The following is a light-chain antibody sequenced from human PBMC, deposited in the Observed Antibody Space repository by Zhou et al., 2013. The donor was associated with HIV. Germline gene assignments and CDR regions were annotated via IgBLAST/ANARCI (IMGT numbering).Light chain of an antibody. CDR3: STRSYS. V-gene: IGKV1-5*03. CDR2: KAS. Sequence: DIQMTQSPSTLSASIGDRVAVTCRASQNVSSWLAWYQQKPGKAPNLLIYKASSLQSGVPSRFSGSGFGTEFHSHHHXLXHRXFATYYLSTRSYS. J-gene: IGKJ2*03. CDR1: QNVSSW.